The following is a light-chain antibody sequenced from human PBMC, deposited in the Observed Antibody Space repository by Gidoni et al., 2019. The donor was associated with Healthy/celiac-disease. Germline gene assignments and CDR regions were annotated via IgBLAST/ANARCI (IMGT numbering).Light chain of an antibody. CDR3: QQYGSSPFGGVFT. CDR1: QSVSSSY. CDR2: GAS. Sequence: EIVLTQSPGTLSLSPGERATLSCRASQSVSSSYLAWYQQKPGQAPRLLIYGASSRATGIPDRFSGSGSGTDFTLTISRLEPEDFAVYYCQQYGSSPFGGVFTFGPGTKVDIK. J-gene: IGKJ3*01. V-gene: IGKV3-20*01.